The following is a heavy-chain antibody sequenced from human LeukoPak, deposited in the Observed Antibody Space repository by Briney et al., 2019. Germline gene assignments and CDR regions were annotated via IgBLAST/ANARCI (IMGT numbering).Heavy chain of an antibody. CDR3: ARSENYYYYGMDV. Sequence: GESLKISCKGSGYSFTSYWIGWVRQMPGKGLEWMGLIYPGDSDTRYSPSFQGQVTISADKSISTGYLQWSSLKASDTAMYYCARSENYYYYGMDVWGQGTTVTVSS. V-gene: IGHV5-51*01. J-gene: IGHJ6*02. CDR1: GYSFTSYW. CDR2: IYPGDSDT.